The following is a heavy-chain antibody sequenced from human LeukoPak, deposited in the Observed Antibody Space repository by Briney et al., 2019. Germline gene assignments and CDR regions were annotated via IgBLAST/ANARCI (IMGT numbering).Heavy chain of an antibody. CDR1: GFTFSSYG. Sequence: GRSLRLSCAGSGFTFSSYGMSWVRQAPGKGLEWVSGIGGSDGRTYYTDSVKGRFTISRDNSKNTLYLQMNSLRAEDTAVYSCAKDSVTTGGAYGMDVWGQGTTVTVSS. CDR3: AKDSVTTGGAYGMDV. J-gene: IGHJ6*02. D-gene: IGHD4-17*01. V-gene: IGHV3-23*01. CDR2: IGGSDGRT.